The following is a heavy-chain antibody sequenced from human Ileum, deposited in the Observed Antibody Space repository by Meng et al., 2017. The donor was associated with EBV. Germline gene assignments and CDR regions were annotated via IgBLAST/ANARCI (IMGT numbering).Heavy chain of an antibody. CDR2: IYYSGTA. CDR3: ARTRGSAGAGADP. D-gene: IGHD6-19*01. CDR1: GLTFSSYW. V-gene: IGHV4-59*01. Sequence: LVVYGGGLVQPGGSLRLSWAASGLTFSSYWVHWLRQAPGKGLEWIGYIYYSGTANYNPSLKRRLRLSVDTSKNQFALNLDSVTAADTAVYYCARTRGSAGAGADPWGQGTLVTVSS. J-gene: IGHJ5*02.